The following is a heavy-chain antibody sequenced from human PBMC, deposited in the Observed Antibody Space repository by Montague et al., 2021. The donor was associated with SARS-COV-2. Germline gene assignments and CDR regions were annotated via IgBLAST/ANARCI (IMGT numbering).Heavy chain of an antibody. J-gene: IGHJ4*02. Sequence: PALVKPTQTLTLTRTFSGFSLSTSGMCVSWIRQPPGKAPEWLARIDWDDDKYYSTSLKTRLTISKDTSKNQVVLTMTNMDPVDTATYYCARDKYYYDSSGYYPLVYFDYWGQGTLVTVSS. CDR3: ARDKYYYDSSGYYPLVYFDY. CDR1: GFSLSTSGMC. CDR2: IDWDDDK. D-gene: IGHD3-22*01. V-gene: IGHV2-70*11.